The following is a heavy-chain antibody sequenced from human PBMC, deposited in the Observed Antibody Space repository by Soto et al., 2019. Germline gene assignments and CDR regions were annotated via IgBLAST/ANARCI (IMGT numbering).Heavy chain of an antibody. Sequence: QVQLQQWGAGLLKPSETLSLTCAVYGGSFSGYYWSWIRQPPGKGLEWIGEINHSGSTNYNPSLKSRVTISVDTSKNQFCLKLSSVTAADTAVYYCARGRRITMVRSYYGMDVWGQGTTVTVSS. CDR2: INHSGST. D-gene: IGHD3-10*01. CDR1: GGSFSGYY. V-gene: IGHV4-34*01. CDR3: ARGRRITMVRSYYGMDV. J-gene: IGHJ6*02.